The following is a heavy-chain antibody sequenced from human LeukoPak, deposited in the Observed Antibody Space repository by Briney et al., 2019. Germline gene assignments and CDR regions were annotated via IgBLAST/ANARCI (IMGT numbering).Heavy chain of an antibody. CDR1: GFTFSSYS. Sequence: PGGSLRLSCAASGFTFSSYSMNWVRQAPGKGLEWVSYISSSSSTIYYADSVKGRFTISRDNAKNSLYLQMSSLRDEDTAVYYCARDDAIVVVPAAIDYWGQGTLVTVSS. V-gene: IGHV3-48*02. D-gene: IGHD2-2*01. CDR3: ARDDAIVVVPAAIDY. J-gene: IGHJ4*02. CDR2: ISSSSSTI.